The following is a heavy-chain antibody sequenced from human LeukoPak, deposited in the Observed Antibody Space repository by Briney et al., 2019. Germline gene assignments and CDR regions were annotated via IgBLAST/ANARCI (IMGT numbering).Heavy chain of an antibody. J-gene: IGHJ4*02. Sequence: NPGGSLRLSCAASGFTFSSYSMNWVRQAPGKGLEWVSSISSSSSYIYYADSVKGRFTISRDNAKNSLYLQMNSLRAEDTAVYYCARGHYDILTGYLGYWGQGTLVTVSS. CDR3: ARGHYDILTGYLGY. V-gene: IGHV3-21*01. CDR2: ISSSSSYI. CDR1: GFTFSSYS. D-gene: IGHD3-9*01.